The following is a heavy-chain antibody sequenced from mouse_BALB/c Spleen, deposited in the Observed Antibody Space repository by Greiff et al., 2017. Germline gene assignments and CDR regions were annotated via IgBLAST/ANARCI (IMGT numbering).Heavy chain of an antibody. J-gene: IGHJ4*01. Sequence: EVQVVESGGGLVQPGGSLRLSCATSGFTFTDYYMSWVRQPPGKALEWLGFIRNKANGYTTEYSASVKGRFTISRDNSQSILYLQMNTLRAEDSATYYCAREGMISMDYWGQGTSVTVSS. V-gene: IGHV7-3*02. CDR2: IRNKANGYTT. D-gene: IGHD2-4*01. CDR3: AREGMISMDY. CDR1: GFTFTDYY.